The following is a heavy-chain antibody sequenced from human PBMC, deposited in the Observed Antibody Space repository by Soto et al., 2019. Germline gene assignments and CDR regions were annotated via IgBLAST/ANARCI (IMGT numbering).Heavy chain of an antibody. CDR2: IYYSGST. CDR3: ANGGYPRADYGMDV. D-gene: IGHD3-22*01. J-gene: IGHJ6*02. CDR1: GGSISSSSYY. V-gene: IGHV4-39*01. Sequence: ASETLSLTCTVSGGSISSSSYYWGWIRQPPGKGLEWIGSIYYSGSTYYNPSLKSRVTISVDTSKNQFSLKLSSVTAADTAVYYCANGGYPRADYGMDVWGQGTTVTVSS.